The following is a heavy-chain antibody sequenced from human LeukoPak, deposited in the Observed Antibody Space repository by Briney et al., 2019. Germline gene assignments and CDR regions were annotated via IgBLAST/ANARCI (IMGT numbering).Heavy chain of an antibody. Sequence: SETLSLTCAVYGGSFSGYYWSWIRQPPGKGLEWIGEINHSGSTNYNPSLKSRVTISVDTSKNQFSLKLSSVTAADTAVYYCARHHVLRYFDWLLLGAAFDIWGQGTMVTVSS. CDR3: ARHHVLRYFDWLLLGAAFDI. J-gene: IGHJ3*02. CDR2: INHSGST. CDR1: GGSFSGYY. D-gene: IGHD3-9*01. V-gene: IGHV4-34*01.